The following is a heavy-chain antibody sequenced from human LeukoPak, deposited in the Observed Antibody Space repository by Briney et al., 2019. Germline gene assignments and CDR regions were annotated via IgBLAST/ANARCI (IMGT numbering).Heavy chain of an antibody. V-gene: IGHV4-39*07. Sequence: SETLSLTCTVSGGSISSSTYYWGWLRQPPGKGLDWIGSISYSGIPYYNPSLKSRVTMSVDTSKNQLSLKLSSVTAADTAIYYCAGYTNVLNDAFDIWGQGTMVTVSS. CDR3: AGYTNVLNDAFDI. CDR2: ISYSGIP. J-gene: IGHJ3*02. CDR1: GGSISSSTYY. D-gene: IGHD6-13*01.